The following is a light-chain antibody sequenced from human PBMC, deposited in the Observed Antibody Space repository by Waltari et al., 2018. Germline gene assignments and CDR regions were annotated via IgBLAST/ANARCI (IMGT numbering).Light chain of an antibody. J-gene: IGLJ2*01. CDR1: SGNIANNY. CDR2: EDY. Sequence: NFMLTQPHSVSESPGKTVTISCTGSSGNIANNYVQWYPQRPGRAPATLIYEDYQRPSGVAVRFSGSIDSSSNSASLTISGLRTEDEADYYCQSYDSNNQDIVFGGGTRLTVL. CDR3: QSYDSNNQDIV. V-gene: IGLV6-57*02.